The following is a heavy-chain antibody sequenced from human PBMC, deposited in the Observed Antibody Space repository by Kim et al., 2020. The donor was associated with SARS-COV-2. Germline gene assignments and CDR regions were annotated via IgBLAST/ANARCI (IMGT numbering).Heavy chain of an antibody. D-gene: IGHD4-17*01. CDR2: FDPEDGET. V-gene: IGHV1-24*01. J-gene: IGHJ5*02. CDR1: GYTLTELS. Sequence: ASVKVSCKVSGYTLTELSMHWVRQAPGKGLEWMGGFDPEDGETIYAQKFQGRVTMTEDTSTDTAYMELSSLRSEDTAVYYCTTAPALTTVGSYWFDTWGQGTPVTVSS. CDR3: TTAPALTTVGSYWFDT.